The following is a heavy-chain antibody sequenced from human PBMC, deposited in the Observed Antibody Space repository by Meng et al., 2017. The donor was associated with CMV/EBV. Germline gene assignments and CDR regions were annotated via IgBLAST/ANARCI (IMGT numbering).Heavy chain of an antibody. D-gene: IGHD4-11*01. CDR3: AREPPGNYIYYYYGMDV. J-gene: IGHJ6*02. V-gene: IGHV3-11*04. CDR1: GFTFSDYY. Sequence: GESLKISCAASGFTFSDYYMSWIRQAPGKGLEWVSYISSSGSTIYYADSVKGRFTISRDSAKNSLYLQMNSLRAEDTAVYYCAREPPGNYIYYYYGMDVWGQGTTVTVSS. CDR2: ISSSGSTI.